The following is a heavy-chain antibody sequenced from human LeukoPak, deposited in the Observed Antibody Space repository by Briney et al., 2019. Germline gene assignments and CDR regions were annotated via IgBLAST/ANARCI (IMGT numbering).Heavy chain of an antibody. CDR3: ARVMGDGSGYYPFDY. Sequence: SETLSLTCTVSGGSISSYYWSWIRQPPGKGLEWIGYIYNSGSTNYNPSLKSRVTISVDTSKNQISLELNSVTAADTAVYYCARVMGDGSGYYPFDYWGQGTLVTVSS. V-gene: IGHV4-59*08. CDR2: IYNSGST. CDR1: GGSISSYY. D-gene: IGHD3-22*01. J-gene: IGHJ4*02.